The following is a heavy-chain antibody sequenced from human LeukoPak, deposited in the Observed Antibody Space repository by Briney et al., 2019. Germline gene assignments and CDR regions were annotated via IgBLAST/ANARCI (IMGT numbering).Heavy chain of an antibody. CDR1: GGSISGYY. CDR3: ARDLTFDY. Sequence: NPSETLSLTCTVSGGSISGYYWSWIRQPPGKGLEWIGYIHYSGETNYNPSLNSRVTIAMDTSKNQFSLNLRSVTAADTAVYYCARDLTFDYWGQGALVTVSS. J-gene: IGHJ4*02. V-gene: IGHV4-59*12. CDR2: IHYSGET.